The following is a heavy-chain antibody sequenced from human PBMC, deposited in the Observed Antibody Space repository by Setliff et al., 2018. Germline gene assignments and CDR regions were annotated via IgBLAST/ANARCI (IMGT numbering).Heavy chain of an antibody. CDR1: GGSFGSDLYY. Sequence: SETLSLTCTVSGGSFGSDLYYYNWIRQPAGKGLEWIGRIYASGNTNYSPSFKSRVTISVDTSNNQFPLKLDFVTAADTAVYYCARGAYASGSSSFDYWSQGTLVTVSS. J-gene: IGHJ4*02. CDR3: ARGAYASGSSSFDY. D-gene: IGHD3-10*01. V-gene: IGHV4-61*02. CDR2: IYASGNT.